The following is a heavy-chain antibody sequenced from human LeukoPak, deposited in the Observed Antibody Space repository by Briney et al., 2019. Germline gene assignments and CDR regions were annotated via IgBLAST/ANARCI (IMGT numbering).Heavy chain of an antibody. CDR3: AGGGSGTYWVYYMDV. Sequence: PSETLSLTCTVSGGSTTSSCSNWNRHPPRKRLEWIGYTYYRGSPNYNPSLRSRVTMSVDTSKNQLSLQLTSVTAADTAVYYCAGGGSGTYWVYYMDVWGKGTTVTVSS. CDR2: TYYRGSP. V-gene: IGHV4-59*01. J-gene: IGHJ6*03. D-gene: IGHD3-10*01. CDR1: GGSTTSSC.